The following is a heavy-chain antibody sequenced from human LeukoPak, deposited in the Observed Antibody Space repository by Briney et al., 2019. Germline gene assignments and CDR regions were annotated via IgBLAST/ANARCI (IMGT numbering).Heavy chain of an antibody. J-gene: IGHJ6*04. CDR1: GFTFSSYE. CDR2: ISSSGSVI. CDR3: ARVGHLDV. Sequence: GGSLRLSCAASGFTFSSYEMNWVRQAPGKGLDWVSHISSSGSVIYYADSVKGRFTISRGNAKNSLHLQMNSLRPEDTAVYYCARVGHLDVWGKGTTVTVSS. V-gene: IGHV3-48*03.